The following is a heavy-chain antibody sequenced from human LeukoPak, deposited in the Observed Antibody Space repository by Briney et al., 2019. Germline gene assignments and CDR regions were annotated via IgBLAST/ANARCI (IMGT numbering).Heavy chain of an antibody. CDR2: IYHSGST. V-gene: IGHV4-30-2*01. CDR3: ARASGYCSSTSCYTFDY. D-gene: IGHD2-2*02. CDR1: GGSISSGGYS. J-gene: IGHJ4*02. Sequence: TLSLTCAVSGGSISSGGYSWSWIRQPPGKGLEWIGYIYHSGSTCYNPSLKSRVTISVDRSKNQFSLKLSSVTAADTAVYYCARASGYCSSTSCYTFDYWGQGTLVTVSS.